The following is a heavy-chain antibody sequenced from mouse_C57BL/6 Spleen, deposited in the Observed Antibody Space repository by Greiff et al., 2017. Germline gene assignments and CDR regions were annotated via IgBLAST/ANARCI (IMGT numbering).Heavy chain of an antibody. V-gene: IGHV1-37*01. D-gene: IGHD2-3*01. Sequence: ESGPELVKPGASVKISCKASGYSFTGYFMNWVKQSHGKSLEWIGRINPYNGDTFYNQKFKGKANLTVDKSSSTAHMEIRSLTSEDFAVYYCARGDDGYLYYFDYWGQGTTLTVSS. CDR1: GYSFTGYF. CDR3: ARGDDGYLYYFDY. CDR2: INPYNGDT. J-gene: IGHJ2*01.